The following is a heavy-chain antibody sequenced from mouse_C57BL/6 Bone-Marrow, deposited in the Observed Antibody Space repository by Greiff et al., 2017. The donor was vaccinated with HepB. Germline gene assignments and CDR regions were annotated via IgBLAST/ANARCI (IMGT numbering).Heavy chain of an antibody. CDR2: IDPETGGT. CDR3: TGLRSG. V-gene: IGHV1-15*01. D-gene: IGHD1-1*01. Sequence: QVQLKESGAELVRPGASVTLSCKASGYTFTDYEMHWVKQTPVHGLEWIGAIDPETGGTAYNQKFKGKAILTADKSSSTAYMELRSLTSEDSAVYYCTGLRSGWGQGTTLTVSS. J-gene: IGHJ2*01. CDR1: GYTFTDYE.